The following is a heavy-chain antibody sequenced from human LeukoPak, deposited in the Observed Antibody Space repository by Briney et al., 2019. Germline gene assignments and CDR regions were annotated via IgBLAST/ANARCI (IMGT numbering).Heavy chain of an antibody. D-gene: IGHD3-16*02. CDR1: GGSFSGYY. CDR2: INHSGST. CDR3: ASGPIVRCFDY. V-gene: IGHV4-34*01. Sequence: SETLSLTCAVYGGSFSGYYWSWIRQPPGKGLEWIGEINHSGSTNYNPSLKSRVTISVDTSKNQFSLQLSSVTAADTAVYYCASGPIVRCFDYWGQGTLVTVSS. J-gene: IGHJ4*02.